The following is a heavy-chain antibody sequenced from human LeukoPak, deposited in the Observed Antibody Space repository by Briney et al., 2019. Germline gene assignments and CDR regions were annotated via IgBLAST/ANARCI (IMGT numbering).Heavy chain of an antibody. D-gene: IGHD5-12*01. J-gene: IGHJ5*02. V-gene: IGHV3-48*01. CDR1: GFTFSSYS. CDR2: ISSSGSTI. Sequence: SGGSLRLSCAASGFTFSSYSMNWVRQAPGKGLEWVSYISSSGSTIYYADSVKGRFTISRDNSKKTLYLQMNSLRAEDTALYYCAKEQRGYSGYMVGSCFDPWGQGTLVTVSS. CDR3: AKEQRGYSGYMVGSCFDP.